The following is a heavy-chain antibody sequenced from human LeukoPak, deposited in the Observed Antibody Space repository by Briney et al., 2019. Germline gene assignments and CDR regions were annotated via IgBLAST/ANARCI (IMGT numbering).Heavy chain of an antibody. CDR1: GFTFSTTY. CDR2: IYSGGST. J-gene: IGHJ4*02. V-gene: IGHV3-53*01. CDR3: ARGGPEGY. D-gene: IGHD1-14*01. Sequence: GGSLRLSCAAPGFTFSTTYMSWVRQAPGKGLEWVSVIYSGGSTYYADSVKGRFTISRDNSKNTLFLQMNSLRAEDTAVYYCARGGPEGYWGQGTLVTVSS.